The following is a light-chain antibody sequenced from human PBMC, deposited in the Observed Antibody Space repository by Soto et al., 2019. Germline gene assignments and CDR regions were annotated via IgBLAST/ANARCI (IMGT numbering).Light chain of an antibody. CDR3: HQYGNSPAT. CDR1: QSVSSSY. Sequence: EIGLTQYPGTLSLSPGERATLSCRASQSVSSSYLAWYQQQPGQAPRLLIYGASRRATGIPDRFSGSGSGTDFTLTVSRLEPEDFAVYYCHQYGNSPATFCQGTMA. J-gene: IGKJ1*01. CDR2: GAS. V-gene: IGKV3-20*01.